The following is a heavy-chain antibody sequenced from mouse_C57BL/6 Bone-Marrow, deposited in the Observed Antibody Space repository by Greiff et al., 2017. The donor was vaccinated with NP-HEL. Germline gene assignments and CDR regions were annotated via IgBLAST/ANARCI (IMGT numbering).Heavy chain of an antibody. Sequence: VQLQQSGPELVKPGASVKISCKASGYTFTDYYMNWVKQSHGKSLEWIGDINPNNGGTSYNQKFKGKATLTVDKSSSTAYMELRSLTSEDSAVYYCARRRGPYGSSYMYFDYWGQGTTLTVSS. CDR3: ARRRGPYGSSYMYFDY. CDR1: GYTFTDYY. V-gene: IGHV1-26*01. J-gene: IGHJ2*01. D-gene: IGHD1-1*01. CDR2: INPNNGGT.